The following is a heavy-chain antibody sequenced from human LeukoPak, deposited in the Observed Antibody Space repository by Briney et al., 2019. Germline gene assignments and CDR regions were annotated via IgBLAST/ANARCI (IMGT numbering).Heavy chain of an antibody. J-gene: IGHJ4*02. CDR3: EGLNSGSSWGY. CDR2: IYHSGST. Sequence: EWIGIIYHSGSTYYNPSLKSRVTISVDTSKNQFSLKLSSVTAADTAVYYCEGLNSGSSWGYWGQGTLVTVSS. V-gene: IGHV4-38-2*01. D-gene: IGHD1-26*01.